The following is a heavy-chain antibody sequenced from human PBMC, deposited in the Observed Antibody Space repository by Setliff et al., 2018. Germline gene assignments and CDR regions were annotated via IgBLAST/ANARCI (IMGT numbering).Heavy chain of an antibody. D-gene: IGHD6-19*01. CDR1: GLTLSTYW. V-gene: IGHV3-74*01. CDR3: AGQYFSGWPPIGY. J-gene: IGHJ4*02. Sequence: PGGSLRLSCTASGLTLSTYWMHWVRQAPGKGLVWVSRISNDGSSIVYADSVKGRFTISRDNAENTMYLQMNSLRVEDTAVYYCAGQYFSGWPPIGYWGQGTLVTVSS. CDR2: ISNDGSSI.